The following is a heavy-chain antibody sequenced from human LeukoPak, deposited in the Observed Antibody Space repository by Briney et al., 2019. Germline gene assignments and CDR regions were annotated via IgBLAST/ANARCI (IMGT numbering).Heavy chain of an antibody. D-gene: IGHD3-3*01. Sequence: GGSLRLSCAASGFTFSSYAMRWVRQAPGKGLEWVSGVNWNGGSTVYADSVKGRFTISRDNAKNSLYLRMNSLRAEDTALYHCARDAWSGYYTGAFDIWGQGTMVTVSS. CDR1: GFTFSSYA. J-gene: IGHJ3*02. CDR2: VNWNGGST. CDR3: ARDAWSGYYTGAFDI. V-gene: IGHV3-20*01.